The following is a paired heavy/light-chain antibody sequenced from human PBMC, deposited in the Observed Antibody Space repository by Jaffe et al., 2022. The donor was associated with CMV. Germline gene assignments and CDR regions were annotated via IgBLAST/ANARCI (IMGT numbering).Heavy chain of an antibody. CDR1: GFTFSSYG. CDR2: IWYDGSNK. Sequence: QVQLVESGGGVVQPGRSLRLSCAASGFTFSSYGMHWVRQAPGKGLEWVAVIWYDGSNKYYADSVKGRFTISRDNSKNTLYLQMNSLRAEDTAVYYCARDGSLSGSYSHYYYYYYMDVWGKGTTVTVSS. V-gene: IGHV3-33*08. CDR3: ARDGSLSGSYSHYYYYYYMDV. J-gene: IGHJ6*03. D-gene: IGHD3-10*01.
Light chain of an antibody. CDR1: NIGSKN. V-gene: IGLV3-9*01. J-gene: IGLJ2*01. CDR3: QVWDSSVV. Sequence: SYELTQPLSVSVALGQTARITCGGNNIGSKNVHWYQQKPGQAPVLVIYRDSNRPSGIPERFSGSNSGNTATLTISRAQAGDEADYYCQVWDSSVVFGGGTKLTVL. CDR2: RDS.